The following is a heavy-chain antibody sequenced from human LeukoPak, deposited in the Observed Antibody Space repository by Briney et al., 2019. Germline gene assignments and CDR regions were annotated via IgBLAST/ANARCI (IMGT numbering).Heavy chain of an antibody. CDR3: AREDIVVVVAATPTHFDY. Sequence: PGGSLRLSCAASGFTFSSYWTHWVRQAPGKGLVWVSRINSDGSSTGYADSVKGRFTISRDNAKNTLYLQMNSLRAEDTAVYYCAREDIVVVVAATPTHFDYWGQGTLVTVSS. J-gene: IGHJ4*02. CDR2: INSDGSST. D-gene: IGHD2-15*01. V-gene: IGHV3-74*01. CDR1: GFTFSSYW.